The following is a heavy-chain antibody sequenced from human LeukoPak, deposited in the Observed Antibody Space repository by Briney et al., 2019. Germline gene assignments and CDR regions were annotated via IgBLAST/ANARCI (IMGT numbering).Heavy chain of an antibody. D-gene: IGHD2-15*01. CDR3: ARDVCSGGSCYGALRYYYYMDV. CDR2: ISSSSSYI. V-gene: IGHV3-21*01. Sequence: GGSLRLSCAASGFTFSSYSMSWVRQAPGKGLEWVSSISSSSSYIYYADSVKGRFTISRDNAKNSLYLQMNSLRAEDTAVYYCARDVCSGGSCYGALRYYYYMDVWGKGTTVTVSS. J-gene: IGHJ6*03. CDR1: GFTFSSYS.